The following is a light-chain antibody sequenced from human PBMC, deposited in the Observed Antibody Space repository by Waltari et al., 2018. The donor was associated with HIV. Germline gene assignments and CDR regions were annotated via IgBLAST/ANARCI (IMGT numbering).Light chain of an antibody. CDR2: QDD. Sequence: SYEVTQPPSVAVSPGQTASITCSVYELGDKYTCGYQQKPGQSPRLVIYQDDKRPSGIPARFSASSSGHTATLTISGTLPMDEADYYCQAWGSTTSGVFGRGTKLTVL. CDR1: ELGDKY. V-gene: IGLV3-1*01. CDR3: QAWGSTTSGV. J-gene: IGLJ2*01.